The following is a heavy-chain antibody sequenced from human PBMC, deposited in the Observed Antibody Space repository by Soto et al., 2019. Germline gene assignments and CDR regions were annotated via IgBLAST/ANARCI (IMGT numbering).Heavy chain of an antibody. V-gene: IGHV4-39*01. Sequence: QLQLQESGPGLVKPSETLSLTCTVSGGSISSSSYYWGWIRQPPGKGLEWIGSIYYSGSTYYNPSLKSRVTISVDTSKNQFSLKLSSVTAADTAVYYCARQPTYYYDSSGYYFDYWGQGTLVTVSS. CDR1: GGSISSSSYY. J-gene: IGHJ4*02. CDR2: IYYSGST. D-gene: IGHD3-22*01. CDR3: ARQPTYYYDSSGYYFDY.